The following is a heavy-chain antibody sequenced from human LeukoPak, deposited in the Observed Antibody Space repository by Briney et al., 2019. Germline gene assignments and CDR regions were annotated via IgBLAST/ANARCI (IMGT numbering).Heavy chain of an antibody. Sequence: PSQTLSLTCTVSGGSISSGGYYWSWIRRHPGKGLEWIGYIYYSGSTYYNPSLKSRVTISVDTSKNQFSLKLSSVTAADTAVYYCARSYGSGSAGYDYWGQGTLVTVSS. J-gene: IGHJ4*02. CDR2: IYYSGST. V-gene: IGHV4-31*03. D-gene: IGHD3-10*01. CDR1: GGSISSGGYY. CDR3: ARSYGSGSAGYDY.